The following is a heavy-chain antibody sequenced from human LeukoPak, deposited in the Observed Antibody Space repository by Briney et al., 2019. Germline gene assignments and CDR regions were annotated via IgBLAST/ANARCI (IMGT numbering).Heavy chain of an antibody. D-gene: IGHD4-17*01. CDR1: GFTFSSYS. V-gene: IGHV3-21*01. CDR2: ISSSSSYI. J-gene: IGHJ5*02. CDR3: ARSPTTVTPYWFDP. Sequence: GGSLRLSCAASGFTFSSYSMNWVRQAPGKGLEWVSSISSSSSYIYYADSVKGRFTISRDNAKNSPYLQMNSLRAEETAVYYCARSPTTVTPYWFDPCGQGALVTVSS.